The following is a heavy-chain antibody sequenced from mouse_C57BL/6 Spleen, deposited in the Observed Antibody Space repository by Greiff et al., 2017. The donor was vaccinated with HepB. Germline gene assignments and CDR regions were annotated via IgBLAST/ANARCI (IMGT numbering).Heavy chain of an antibody. CDR2: IHPNSGST. CDR1: GYTFTSYW. D-gene: IGHD2-1*01. J-gene: IGHJ3*01. CDR3: ASHYGNTWFAY. V-gene: IGHV1-64*01. Sequence: QVQLQQSGAELVKPGASVKLSCKASGYTFTSYWMHWVKQRPGQGLEWIGMIHPNSGSTNYNEKFKSKATLTVDKSSSTAYMQLSSLTSEDSAVYYCASHYGNTWFAYWGQGTLVTVSA.